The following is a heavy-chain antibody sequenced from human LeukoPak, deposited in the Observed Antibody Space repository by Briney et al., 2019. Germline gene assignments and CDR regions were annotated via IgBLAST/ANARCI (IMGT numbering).Heavy chain of an antibody. Sequence: SETLSLTCSVSGGSISSSSSYWGWIRQPPGKGLEWIGSIYYSGSSFDNPALKSRVTIPVDTSKNQFSLKLSSVTAADTAVYYCARRKRPGSFGYWFDPWGQGTLVTVSS. J-gene: IGHJ5*02. CDR1: GGSISSSSSY. CDR2: IYYSGSS. D-gene: IGHD3-10*01. CDR3: ARRKRPGSFGYWFDP. V-gene: IGHV4-39*01.